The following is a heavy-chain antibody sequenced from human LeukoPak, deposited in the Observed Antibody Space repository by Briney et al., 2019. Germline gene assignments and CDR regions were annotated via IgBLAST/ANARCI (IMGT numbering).Heavy chain of an antibody. D-gene: IGHD5-12*01. J-gene: IGHJ4*02. CDR1: GFTFNTYA. Sequence: GGSLRLSCVASGFTFNTYAMNWVRQAPGKGLEWVSGIRGSGTSTYYTDSVKGRFTISRDNSKNTLYLQMNSLRAEDTAVYYCARGRYSGYDSLDYWGQGTLVTVSS. V-gene: IGHV3-23*01. CDR2: IRGSGTST. CDR3: ARGRYSGYDSLDY.